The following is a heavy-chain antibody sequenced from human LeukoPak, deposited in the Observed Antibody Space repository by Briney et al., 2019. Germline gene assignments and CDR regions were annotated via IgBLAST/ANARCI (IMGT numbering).Heavy chain of an antibody. CDR1: GGTFSSYA. CDR3: ARFGYCSSTSCYSPPYYYYGMDV. V-gene: IGHV1-69*05. CDR2: TIPIFGTA. J-gene: IGHJ6*02. Sequence: GASVKVSCKASGGTFSSYAISWVRQAPGQGLEWMGGTIPIFGTANYAQKFQGRVTITTDESTSTAYMELSSLRSEDTAVYYCARFGYCSSTSCYSPPYYYYGMDVWGQGTTVTVSS. D-gene: IGHD2-2*01.